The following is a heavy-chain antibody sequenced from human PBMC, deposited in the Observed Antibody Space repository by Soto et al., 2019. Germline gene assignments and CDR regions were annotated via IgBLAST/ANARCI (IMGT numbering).Heavy chain of an antibody. CDR3: ARDGDRCTSTRCSPWPDTPFDL. V-gene: IGHV1-18*01. J-gene: IGHJ2*01. D-gene: IGHD2-2*01. CDR2: ISPYNGNT. Sequence: QVQLVQSGDEVKKSGASVKVSCKASGYTFTNYGISWVRQAPGQGLEWMGWISPYNGNTKYPQTLQGRVTMTTDTSTRTSYMELRSLRSDDTAVYFCARDGDRCTSTRCSPWPDTPFDLWGRGTLVTVSS. CDR1: GYTFTNYG.